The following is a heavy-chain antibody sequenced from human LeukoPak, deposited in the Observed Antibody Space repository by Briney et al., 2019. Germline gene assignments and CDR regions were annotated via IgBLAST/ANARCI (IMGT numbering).Heavy chain of an antibody. Sequence: SETLSLTCTVSGGSISSYYWSWIRQPPGKGLEWIGEINHSGSTNYNPSLKSRVTISVDTSKNQFSLKLSSVTAADTAVYYCARGTVYYDSSGPMGGIDYWGQGTLVTVSS. V-gene: IGHV4-34*01. J-gene: IGHJ4*02. CDR1: GGSISSYY. CDR2: INHSGST. D-gene: IGHD3-22*01. CDR3: ARGTVYYDSSGPMGGIDY.